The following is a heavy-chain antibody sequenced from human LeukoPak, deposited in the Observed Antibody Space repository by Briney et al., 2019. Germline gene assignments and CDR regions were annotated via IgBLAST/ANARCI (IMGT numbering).Heavy chain of an antibody. D-gene: IGHD6-13*01. CDR1: GYTFTGYY. V-gene: IGHV1-2*02. J-gene: IGHJ5*02. CDR2: INPNSGGT. CDR3: ARGAGYSSSWKHNWFDP. Sequence: ASVKVSCKASGYTFTGYYMHWVRQAPGQGLEWMGWINPNSGGTNYAKKFQGRVTMTRDTSISTAYMELSRLRSDDTAVYYCARGAGYSSSWKHNWFDPWGQGTLVTVSS.